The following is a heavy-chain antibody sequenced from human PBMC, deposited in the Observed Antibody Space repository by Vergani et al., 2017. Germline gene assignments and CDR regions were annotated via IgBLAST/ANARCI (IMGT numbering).Heavy chain of an antibody. Sequence: QVQLVESGGGVVQPGRSLRLSCAASGFTFSSYGMHWVRQAPGKGLEWVAVISYDGSNKYYADSVKGRFTISRDNSKNTLYLQINSLRAEDTAVYYCAKDLEGYSYGQAPSYWGQGTLVTVSS. V-gene: IGHV3-30*18. CDR1: GFTFSSYG. D-gene: IGHD5-18*01. CDR3: AKDLEGYSYGQAPSY. CDR2: ISYDGSNK. J-gene: IGHJ4*02.